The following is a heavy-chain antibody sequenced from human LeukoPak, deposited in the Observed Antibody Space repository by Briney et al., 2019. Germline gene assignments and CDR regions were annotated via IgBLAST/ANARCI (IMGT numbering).Heavy chain of an antibody. CDR3: ARDQGVAVAESPQAYDY. Sequence: GGSLRLSCAASGFTFSSYGMHWVRQAPGKGLEWVAAIWYDGSNKYYADSVKGRFTISRDNSKNTLYLQMNSLRAEDTAVYYCARDQGVAVAESPQAYDYWGQGTLVTVSS. V-gene: IGHV3-33*01. D-gene: IGHD6-19*01. CDR2: IWYDGSNK. J-gene: IGHJ4*02. CDR1: GFTFSSYG.